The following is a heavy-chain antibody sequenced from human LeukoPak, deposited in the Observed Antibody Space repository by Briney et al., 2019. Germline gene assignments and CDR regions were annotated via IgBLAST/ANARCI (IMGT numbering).Heavy chain of an antibody. Sequence: PGGSLRLSCAASGFTFSNYWVSWVRQAPGKGLVWVSRINSDGSSRHYADSVKGRFTISRDNAKNTLHLQMTSLRAEDTAVYYCARGGPDSSDYSSLFDYWGRGILVTVSS. V-gene: IGHV3-74*01. J-gene: IGHJ4*02. CDR2: INSDGSSR. D-gene: IGHD3-22*01. CDR3: ARGGPDSSDYSSLFDY. CDR1: GFTFSNYW.